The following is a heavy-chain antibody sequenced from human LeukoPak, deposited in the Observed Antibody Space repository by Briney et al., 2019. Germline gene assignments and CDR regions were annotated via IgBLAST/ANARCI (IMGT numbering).Heavy chain of an antibody. CDR3: ARGLRNYDILTGYSHQGWFDP. CDR1: GGSISSSSYY. Sequence: SETLSLTCTVSGGSISSSSYYWGWIRQPPGKGLEWIGSIYYSGSTYYNPSLKSRVTISVDTSKNQFSLKLSSVTAADTAVYYCARGLRNYDILTGYSHQGWFDPWGQGTLVTVSS. V-gene: IGHV4-39*01. CDR2: IYYSGST. J-gene: IGHJ5*02. D-gene: IGHD3-9*01.